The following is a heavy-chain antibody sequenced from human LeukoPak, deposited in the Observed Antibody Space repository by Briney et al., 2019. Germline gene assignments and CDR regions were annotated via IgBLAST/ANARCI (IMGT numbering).Heavy chain of an antibody. J-gene: IGHJ4*02. CDR2: ISVYNGNR. D-gene: IGHD1-26*01. CDR1: GYTFTNYG. Sequence: ASVKVSCKASGYTFTNYGISWVRQAPGQGLEWMGWISVYNGNRNYAQKFQGRVTLTTDTSTSTGHMELRSLRSDDTAVYYCASVGKYNSWGQGALVTVSS. CDR3: ASVGKYNS. V-gene: IGHV1-18*01.